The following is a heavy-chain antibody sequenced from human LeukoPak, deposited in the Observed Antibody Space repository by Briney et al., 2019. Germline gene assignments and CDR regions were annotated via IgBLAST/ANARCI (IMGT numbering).Heavy chain of an antibody. CDR3: AVDYGGNSVSLYYYYGMDV. J-gene: IGHJ6*02. V-gene: IGHV1-46*01. CDR1: GYTFTSYY. Sequence: ASVKVSCTASGYTFTSYYMHWVRQAPGQGLEWTGIINPSGGSTSYAKKFQGRVTMTRDTSTSTVYMELSSLRSEDTAVYYCAVDYGGNSVSLYYYYGMDVWGQGTTVTVSS. CDR2: INPSGGST. D-gene: IGHD4-23*01.